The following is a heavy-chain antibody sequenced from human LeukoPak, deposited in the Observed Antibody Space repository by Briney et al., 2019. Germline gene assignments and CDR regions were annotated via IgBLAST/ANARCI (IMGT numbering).Heavy chain of an antibody. D-gene: IGHD3-3*01. J-gene: IGHJ4*02. CDR3: AIDGTFLELDY. Sequence: GGSLRLSCAAFGFTFSHAWMNWVRQAPGKGLEWVANIKQDGSEKYYVDSVKGRFTISRDNAKNSLYLQMNSLRAEDTAVYYCAIDGTFLELDYWGQGTLVTVSS. CDR1: GFTFSHAW. CDR2: IKQDGSEK. V-gene: IGHV3-7*01.